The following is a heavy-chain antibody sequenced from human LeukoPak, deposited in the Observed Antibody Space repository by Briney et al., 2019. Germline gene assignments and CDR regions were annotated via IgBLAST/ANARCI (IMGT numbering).Heavy chain of an antibody. CDR2: INPSGGST. CDR3: ARDSRTMTTSYYFDY. D-gene: IGHD4-17*01. J-gene: IGHJ4*02. CDR1: GYTFTSYY. V-gene: IGHV1-46*01. Sequence: ASVTVSCKASGYTFTSYYMHWVRQAPGQGLEWMGIINPSGGSTSYAQKFQGRVTMTRDMSTSTVYMELSSLRSEDTAVYYCARDSRTMTTSYYFDYWGQGTLVTVSS.